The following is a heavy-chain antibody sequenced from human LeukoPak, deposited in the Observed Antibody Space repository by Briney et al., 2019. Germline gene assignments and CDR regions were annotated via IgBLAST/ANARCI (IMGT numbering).Heavy chain of an antibody. CDR3: ARDGVRCSGGSCYSWFDP. CDR1: GYTFTSYG. D-gene: IGHD2-15*01. V-gene: IGHV1-18*01. Sequence: ASVKVSCKASGYTFTSYGISWVRQAPGQGLEWMGWISAYNGNTNYAQKFQGRVTTTADKSTSTAYMELSSLRSEDTAVYYCARDGVRCSGGSCYSWFDPWGQGTLVTVSS. J-gene: IGHJ5*02. CDR2: ISAYNGNT.